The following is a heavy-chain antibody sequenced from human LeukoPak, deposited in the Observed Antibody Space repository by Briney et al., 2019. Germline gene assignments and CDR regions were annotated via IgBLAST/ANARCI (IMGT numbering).Heavy chain of an antibody. Sequence: GGSLRLSCAASGFTGSLNYMHWVRQAPGKGLEWVSVIYSTDSTYYADSVKGRFTISRDNSKNSVYLQMNSLRAEDTAIYYCAKRGGSQHWEYYFDYWGQGTLVTVSS. CDR2: IYSTDST. CDR1: GFTGSLNY. CDR3: AKRGGSQHWEYYFDY. D-gene: IGHD1-26*01. J-gene: IGHJ4*02. V-gene: IGHV3-66*01.